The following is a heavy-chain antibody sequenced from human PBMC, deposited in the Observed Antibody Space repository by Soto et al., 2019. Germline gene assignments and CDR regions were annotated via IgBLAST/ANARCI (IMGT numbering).Heavy chain of an antibody. CDR1: GGTFSSYR. V-gene: IGHV1-69*01. CDR2: IVPIYRTA. J-gene: IGHJ4*02. D-gene: IGHD6-13*01. CDR3: GRDSGPKLSRS. Sequence: QVQLVQSGAEVKKPGSSVKVSCKASGGTFSSYRINWVRQAPGQGLEWVGGIVPIYRTADYAQKFQGRVTITADESASTSYMELRSLKSQDTAVYYCGRDSGPKLSRSWGQGPLVTFSS.